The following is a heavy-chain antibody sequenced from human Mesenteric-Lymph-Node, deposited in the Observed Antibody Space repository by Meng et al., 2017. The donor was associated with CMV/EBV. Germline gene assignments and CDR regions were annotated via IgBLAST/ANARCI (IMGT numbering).Heavy chain of an antibody. CDR2: ISSSSSYI. D-gene: IGHD4-11*01. CDR3: ARDRAGPTVTNFDY. V-gene: IGHV3-21*01. CDR1: GFTFSSYA. J-gene: IGHJ4*02. Sequence: GESLKISCAASGFTFSSYAMSWVRQAPGKGLEWVSSISSSSSYIYYADSVKGRFTISRDNAKNSLYLQMNSLRAEDTAVYYCARDRAGPTVTNFDYWGQGTLVTVSS.